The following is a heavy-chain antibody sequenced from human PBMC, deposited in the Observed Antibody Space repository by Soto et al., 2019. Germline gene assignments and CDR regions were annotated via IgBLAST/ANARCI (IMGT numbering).Heavy chain of an antibody. Sequence: ASVKVSCKASGGTFSSYAISWVRQAPGQGLEWMGGIIPIFGTANYAQKFQGRVTITADKSTSTAYMELSSLRSEDTAVYYCARVSDSGGYYYYYGMDVWGQGTTVTVSS. D-gene: IGHD3-10*01. CDR1: GGTFSSYA. CDR2: IIPIFGTA. J-gene: IGHJ6*02. V-gene: IGHV1-69*06. CDR3: ARVSDSGGYYYYYGMDV.